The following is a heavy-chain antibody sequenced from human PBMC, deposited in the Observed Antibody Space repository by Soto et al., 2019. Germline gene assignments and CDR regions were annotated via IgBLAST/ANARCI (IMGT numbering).Heavy chain of an antibody. V-gene: IGHV3-23*01. CDR3: AKDLPPFRGGEYFDY. D-gene: IGHD3-16*01. J-gene: IGHJ4*02. CDR2: ISFSGGTT. Sequence: EVQLLESGGGLVQPGRSLRLSCAASGFTFSNYAMSWVRQAPGKGLEWVSSISFSGGTTYYADSVKGRFTISRDNSKNTVYLQMNTRRAEDTAVYYCAKDLPPFRGGEYFDYWGQGTLVTVSS. CDR1: GFTFSNYA.